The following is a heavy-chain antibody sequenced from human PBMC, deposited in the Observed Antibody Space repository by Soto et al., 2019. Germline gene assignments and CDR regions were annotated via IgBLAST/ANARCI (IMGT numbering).Heavy chain of an antibody. CDR2: IYYSGST. CDR1: GGSISSGDYY. Sequence: PSETLSLTCTVSGGSISSGDYYWSWIRQPPGKGLEWIGYIYYSGSTYYNPSLKSRVTISVDTSKNQFSLKVSSVTVADTAVYYCARDLDGLHDDTSGPFPRPGWGQGTLVTVS. J-gene: IGHJ1*01. V-gene: IGHV4-30-4*01. CDR3: ARDLDGLHDDTSGPFPRPG. D-gene: IGHD3-22*01.